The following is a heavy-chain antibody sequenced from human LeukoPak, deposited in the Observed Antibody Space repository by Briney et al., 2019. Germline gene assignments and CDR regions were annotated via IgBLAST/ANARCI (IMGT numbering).Heavy chain of an antibody. D-gene: IGHD6-19*01. J-gene: IGHJ4*02. CDR1: GFTFSSYA. V-gene: IGHV3-23*01. CDR2: ISGSGGST. Sequence: PGGSLRLSCAASGFTFSSYAMSWVRQAPGKGLEWVSAISGSGGSTYYADSVKGRFTISRDNSKNTLYLQMNSLRAEDAAVYYCAKDPSQWPRSFDYWGQGTLVTVSS. CDR3: AKDPSQWPRSFDY.